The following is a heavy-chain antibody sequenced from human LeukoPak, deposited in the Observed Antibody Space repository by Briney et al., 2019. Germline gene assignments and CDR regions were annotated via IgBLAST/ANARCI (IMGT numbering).Heavy chain of an antibody. CDR3: AKDSGIDTVVVPGGEGFDY. CDR2: ISWNSGSI. CDR1: GFTFDDYA. V-gene: IGHV3-9*01. Sequence: GGSLRLSCAASGFTFDDYAMHWVRQAPGKGLEWVSGISWNSGSIGYADSVKGRFTISRDNAKNSLYLQMNSLRAEDTALYYCAKDSGIDTVVVPGGEGFDYWGQGTLVTVSS. D-gene: IGHD2-2*01. J-gene: IGHJ4*02.